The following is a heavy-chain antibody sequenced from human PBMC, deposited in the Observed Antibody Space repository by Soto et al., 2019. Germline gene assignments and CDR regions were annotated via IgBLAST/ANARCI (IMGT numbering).Heavy chain of an antibody. V-gene: IGHV4-34*01. D-gene: IGHD3-10*01. CDR3: TSGRGAVHFQH. J-gene: IGHJ1*01. Sequence: QVQLQQWGAGLLKPSETLSLTCAVYGGSFSGYYWSWIRQPPGKGLEWIGEINHSGSTNYNPSLKSRVPIPVDTSKNQFSLKLSSVTAADTAVYYCTSGRGAVHFQHWGQGTLVTVSS. CDR1: GGSFSGYY. CDR2: INHSGST.